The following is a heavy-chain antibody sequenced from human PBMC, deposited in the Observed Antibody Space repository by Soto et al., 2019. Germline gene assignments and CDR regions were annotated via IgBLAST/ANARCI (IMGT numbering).Heavy chain of an antibody. J-gene: IGHJ4*02. V-gene: IGHV3-30-3*01. D-gene: IGHD2-15*01. CDR2: ISYDGSNK. CDR1: GFRFSLYA. Sequence: QVQRVESGRGVVQPGRSLRLSCAASGFRFSLYAMHWVRQAPGKGLEWVSVISYDGSNKYYTDSVKGRFTISRDNSKNTVYLQMNSLRAEDTAVYYCARDRGGACSGGSCYSFWGQGTLVTVSS. CDR3: ARDRGGACSGGSCYSF.